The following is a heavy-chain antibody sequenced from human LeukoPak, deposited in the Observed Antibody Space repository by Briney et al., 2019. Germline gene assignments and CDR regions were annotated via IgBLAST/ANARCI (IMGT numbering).Heavy chain of an antibody. Sequence: PSETLSLTCTVSGGSISSYYWSWIRQPAGKGLEWIGRIYTSGSTNYNPSLKSRVTMSVDTSKNQFSLKLSSVTAADTAVYYCARSPRTYYDFWSGYPDAFDIWGQGTMVTVSS. J-gene: IGHJ3*02. CDR3: ARSPRTYYDFWSGYPDAFDI. D-gene: IGHD3-3*01. CDR2: IYTSGST. CDR1: GGSISSYY. V-gene: IGHV4-4*07.